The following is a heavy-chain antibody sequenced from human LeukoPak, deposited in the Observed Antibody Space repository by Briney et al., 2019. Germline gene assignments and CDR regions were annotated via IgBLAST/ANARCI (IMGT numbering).Heavy chain of an antibody. J-gene: IGHJ4*02. CDR2: FDPEDGET. Sequence: ASVKVSCKVSGYTLTELSMHWVRQAPGKGLEWMRGFDPEDGETIYAQKFQGRVTMTEDTSTDTAYMELSSLRSEDTAVYYCATGQYYYGSGSAPIDYWGQGTLVTVSS. D-gene: IGHD3-10*01. CDR3: ATGQYYYGSGSAPIDY. V-gene: IGHV1-24*01. CDR1: GYTLTELS.